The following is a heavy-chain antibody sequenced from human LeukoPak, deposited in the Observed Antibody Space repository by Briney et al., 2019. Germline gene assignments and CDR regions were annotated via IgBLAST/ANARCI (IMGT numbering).Heavy chain of an antibody. CDR3: ARDVRIGAAIENYFDY. Sequence: GGSLRLSCAASGFTFSSYGMHWVRQAPGKGLEWVAVIWYDGSNKYYADSVKGRFTISRDNSKNTLYLQMNSLRAEDTAVYYCARDVRIGAAIENYFDYWGQGTLVTVSS. D-gene: IGHD2-2*02. CDR1: GFTFSSYG. CDR2: IWYDGSNK. V-gene: IGHV3-33*01. J-gene: IGHJ4*02.